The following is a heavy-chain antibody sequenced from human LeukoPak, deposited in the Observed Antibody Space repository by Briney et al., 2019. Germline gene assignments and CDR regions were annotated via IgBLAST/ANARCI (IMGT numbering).Heavy chain of an antibody. V-gene: IGHV4-39*07. D-gene: IGHD3-9*01. CDR3: ARWQYDILTGYSFDY. Sequence: SETLSLTCTVSGGSISSSSYYWGWIRQPPGKGLEWIGSIYYSGSTYYNPSLKSRVTISVDTSKNQFSLKLSSVTAADTAVYYCARWQYDILTGYSFDYWGQGTLVTDSS. CDR1: GGSISSSSYY. CDR2: IYYSGST. J-gene: IGHJ4*02.